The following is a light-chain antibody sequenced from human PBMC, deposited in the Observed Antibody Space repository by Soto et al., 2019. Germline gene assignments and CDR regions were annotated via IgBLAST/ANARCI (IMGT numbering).Light chain of an antibody. J-gene: IGKJ3*01. V-gene: IGKV1-27*01. Sequence: DIQVTQFSSSLSASVGDRITITCRASQAIGNYLAWYQQKPGKVPKLLIYAASTLQSGVPSRFSGSRSGTDFTLTVSSLQPEGVATYYCQKYNGVPLTFGPGTKVEIK. CDR2: AAS. CDR3: QKYNGVPLT. CDR1: QAIGNY.